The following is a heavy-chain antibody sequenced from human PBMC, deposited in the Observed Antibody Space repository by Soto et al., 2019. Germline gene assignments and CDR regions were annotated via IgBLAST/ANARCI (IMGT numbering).Heavy chain of an antibody. CDR1: GYTFTSYG. Sequence: GASVKVSCKASGYTFTSYGISWVRQAPGQGLEWMGWISAYNGNINYAQKLQGRVTMTTDTSTSTAYMELRSLRSDDTAVYYCARDSIAARPFYYYRMDVWGQGTKVTVSS. V-gene: IGHV1-18*01. CDR2: ISAYNGNI. J-gene: IGHJ6*02. CDR3: ARDSIAARPFYYYRMDV. D-gene: IGHD6-6*01.